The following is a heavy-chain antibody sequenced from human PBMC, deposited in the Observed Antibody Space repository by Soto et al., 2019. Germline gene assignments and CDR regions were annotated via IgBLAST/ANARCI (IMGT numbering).Heavy chain of an antibody. CDR3: AKDIGGIRFLDPYRPADYYYGMDV. V-gene: IGHV3-43*01. J-gene: IGHJ6*02. D-gene: IGHD3-3*01. CDR1: GFTFDDYT. CDR2: ISWDGGST. Sequence: GGSLRLSCAASGFTFDDYTMHWVRQAPGKGLEWVSLISWDGGSTYYADSVKGRFTISRDNSKNSLYLQMNSLRTEDTALYYCAKDIGGIRFLDPYRPADYYYGMDVWGQGTTVTVSS.